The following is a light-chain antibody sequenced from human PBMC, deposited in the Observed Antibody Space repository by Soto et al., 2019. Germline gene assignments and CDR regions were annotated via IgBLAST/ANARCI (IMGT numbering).Light chain of an antibody. CDR2: DVT. V-gene: IGLV2-14*01. CDR1: GDDIGGYNF. J-gene: IGLJ1*01. CDR3: SSFTSISTYV. Sequence: QSALTQPASVSGSPGQSFTISCGGTGDDIGGYNFVSWYQHHPGKAPKLIIYDVTHRPSGVSERFSGSKSGFTASLTISGLQAEDESHYYCSSFTSISTYVFGTGTKVTVL.